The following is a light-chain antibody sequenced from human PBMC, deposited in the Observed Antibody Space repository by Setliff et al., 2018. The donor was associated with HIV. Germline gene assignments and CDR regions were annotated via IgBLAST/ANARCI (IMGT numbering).Light chain of an antibody. CDR1: SSDVGAYYY. V-gene: IGLV2-14*03. Sequence: QSVLTQPASVSGSPGQSVTISCTGTSSDVGAYYYVSWYQQHPAKAPKLILYDVSNRPSGVSNRFSGSKSGNTASLTISGLQAEDEADYYCSSYTSTSTPDVFGTGTKVTV. J-gene: IGLJ1*01. CDR3: SSYTSTSTPDV. CDR2: DVS.